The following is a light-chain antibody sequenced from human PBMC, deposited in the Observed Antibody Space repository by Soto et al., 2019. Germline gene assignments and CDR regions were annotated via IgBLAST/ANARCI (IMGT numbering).Light chain of an antibody. V-gene: IGKV3-15*01. CDR2: GAY. J-gene: IGKJ1*01. CDR1: EHVNSN. CDR3: QQYDDWPS. Sequence: DIVLTQSPPPLSVSPGVRATLSCSASEHVNSNVSWWYQQKPGQTPRLLIFGAYTRASGIPGRFSGSGSGTEFTLTISSLQSEDFAVYYCQQYDDWPSFGQGTKVDIK.